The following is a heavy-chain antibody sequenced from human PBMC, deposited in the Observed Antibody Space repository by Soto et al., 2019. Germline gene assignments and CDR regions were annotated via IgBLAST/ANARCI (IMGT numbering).Heavy chain of an antibody. D-gene: IGHD2-2*01. V-gene: IGHV1-69*08. Sequence: QVQLVQSGAEVKKPGSSVKVSCKASGGTFSSYTISWVRQAPGQGLEWMGRIIPILGIANYAQKFHGRVTITADKSTSTAYMELSSLRSEDTAVYYCARDLDCSSTSCFGIRGYYYYMDVWGKGTTVTVSS. CDR1: GGTFSSYT. CDR3: ARDLDCSSTSCFGIRGYYYYMDV. J-gene: IGHJ6*03. CDR2: IIPILGIA.